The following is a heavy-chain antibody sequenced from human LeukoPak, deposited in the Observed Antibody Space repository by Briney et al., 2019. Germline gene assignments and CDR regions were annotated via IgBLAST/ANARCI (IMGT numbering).Heavy chain of an antibody. CDR1: VVTFSIDV. D-gene: IGHD3-9*01. Sequence: GGSLRLSCAPSVVTFSIDVMSWGREAPEEGVVWVSRIYTEGGRTSYSDSVKGGVTISRDNTQNNLYLQINSLRAEDTAVYYCASDSSYDILRSLWFDPWGQGTLVNVSS. CDR3: ASDSSYDILRSLWFDP. J-gene: IGHJ5*02. V-gene: IGHV3-74*01. CDR2: IYTEGGRT.